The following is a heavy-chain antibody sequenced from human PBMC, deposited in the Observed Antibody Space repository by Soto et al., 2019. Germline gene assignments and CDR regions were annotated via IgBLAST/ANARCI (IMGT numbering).Heavy chain of an antibody. CDR3: AHTVNRVFDY. CDR2: IYWDDDK. V-gene: IGHV2-5*02. Sequence: QITLKESGPTLVKPTQTLTLTCTFSGFSLSTSGVGVGWIRQPPGKALEWLALIYWDDDKPYCPSLKCRLTITKDTSKIQVVLKMTNMDPVDTATYCGAHTVNRVFDYWGQGPLVTVSS. CDR1: GFSLSTSGVG. J-gene: IGHJ4*02.